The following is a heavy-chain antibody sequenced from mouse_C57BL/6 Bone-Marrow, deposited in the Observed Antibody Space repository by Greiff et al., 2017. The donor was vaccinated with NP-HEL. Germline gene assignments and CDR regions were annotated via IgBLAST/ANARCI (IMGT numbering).Heavy chain of an antibody. J-gene: IGHJ2*01. D-gene: IGHD1-1*01. V-gene: IGHV1-55*01. CDR1: GYTFTSYW. CDR2: IYPGSGST. Sequence: QVQLQQPGAELVKPGASVKMSCTASGYTFTSYWITWVKQRPGQGLEWIGDIYPGSGSTNYNEKFKSKATLTVDTSSSTAYMQLSSLTSEDSAVYYCARAPITAVVFDYWGQGTTLTVAS. CDR3: ARAPITAVVFDY.